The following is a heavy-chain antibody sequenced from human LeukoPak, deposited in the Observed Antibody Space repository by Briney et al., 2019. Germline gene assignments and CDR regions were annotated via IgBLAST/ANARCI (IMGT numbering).Heavy chain of an antibody. CDR3: ARGGYSYHGQLDY. D-gene: IGHD5-18*01. V-gene: IGHV4-4*02. Sequence: SETLSLTCAVSGGSISSSNWWSWVRQAPGKGLEWIGEIYYSGSTNCNPSLKSRVTISIDKSTNQFSLRLSSVTAADTALYYCARGGYSYHGQLDYWGQGTLVTVSS. CDR2: IYYSGST. CDR1: GGSISSSNW. J-gene: IGHJ4*02.